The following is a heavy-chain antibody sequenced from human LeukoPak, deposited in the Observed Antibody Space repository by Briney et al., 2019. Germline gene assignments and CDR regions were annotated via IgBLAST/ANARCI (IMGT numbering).Heavy chain of an antibody. J-gene: IGHJ4*02. D-gene: IGHD3-3*01. CDR3: ASGPPFLKYFEY. Sequence: GRSLRLSCVASGFSFSRYAMTWVRHASGKGLEWVLGISASGGSTYYADSVKGRFTISRDNSKNTLYLQVNSLRAEDTAVYYCASGPPFLKYFEYWGQGTLVTVSS. V-gene: IGHV3-23*01. CDR1: GFSFSRYA. CDR2: ISASGGST.